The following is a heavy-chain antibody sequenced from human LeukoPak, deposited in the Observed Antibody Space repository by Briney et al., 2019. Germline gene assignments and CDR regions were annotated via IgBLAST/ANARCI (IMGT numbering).Heavy chain of an antibody. Sequence: GGSLRLSCAASGFTFSTYSINWVRQAPGKGLEWVSSISSGSSYIHYADSVKGRFTISRDNAKNSLYLQMNSLRAEDTAVYYCASTLTPYYFDYWGQGTLVTVSS. J-gene: IGHJ4*02. CDR1: GFTFSTYS. CDR3: ASTLTPYYFDY. CDR2: ISSGSSYI. V-gene: IGHV3-21*01.